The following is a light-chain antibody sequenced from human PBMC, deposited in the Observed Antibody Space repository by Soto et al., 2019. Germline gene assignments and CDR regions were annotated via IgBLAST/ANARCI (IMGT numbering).Light chain of an antibody. Sequence: EIVLTQSPAALSLSPGERAALSCRASQSVSDYLAWYQQKPGQAPRLLIYDASNRATGIPARFSGSGSGTDFTLTISSLETEDFAMYYCQRYDSLRTFGQGTKVDIK. CDR1: QSVSDY. J-gene: IGKJ1*01. CDR3: QRYDSLRT. CDR2: DAS. V-gene: IGKV3-11*01.